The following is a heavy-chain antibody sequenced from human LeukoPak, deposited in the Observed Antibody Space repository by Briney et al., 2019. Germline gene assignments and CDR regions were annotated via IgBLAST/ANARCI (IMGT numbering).Heavy chain of an antibody. D-gene: IGHD6-13*01. V-gene: IGHV4-34*01. CDR2: INHSGST. CDR3: ARQRQQLVDY. CDR1: GGSFSGYY. J-gene: IGHJ4*02. Sequence: SETLSLTCAVYGGSFSGYYWSWIRQPPGKGLEWIGEINHSGSTNYNPSLKSRVTISVDASKNQFSLKLSSVTAADTAVYYCARQRQQLVDYWGQGTLVTVSS.